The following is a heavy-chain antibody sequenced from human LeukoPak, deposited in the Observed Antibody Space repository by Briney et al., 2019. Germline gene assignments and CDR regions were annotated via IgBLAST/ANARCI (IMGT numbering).Heavy chain of an antibody. CDR3: ARHLYYGSGSLYAFDI. CDR1: GYSFTSYW. D-gene: IGHD3-10*01. V-gene: IGHV5-51*01. CDR2: IYPGDSDT. J-gene: IGHJ3*02. Sequence: GESLKISCKGSGYSFTSYWIGWVRQMPGKGLEWMGIIYPGDSDTRYSPSFQGQVTISADKSISTAYLQWSSLKASDTAMYYCARHLYYGSGSLYAFDIWGQGTMVTVSS.